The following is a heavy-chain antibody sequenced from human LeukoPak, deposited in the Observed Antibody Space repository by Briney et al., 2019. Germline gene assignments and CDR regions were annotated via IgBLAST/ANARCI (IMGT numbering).Heavy chain of an antibody. CDR2: ISWNSGSI. D-gene: IGHD6-13*01. CDR3: AKDGRYSSSWYSWFDP. Sequence: GGSLRLSCAASGFTFDDYAMHWVRQAPGKGLEWVSGISWNSGSIGYADSVKGRFTISRDNAKNSLYLQMNSPRAEDTALYYCAKDGRYSSSWYSWFDPWGQGTLVTVSS. CDR1: GFTFDDYA. V-gene: IGHV3-9*01. J-gene: IGHJ5*02.